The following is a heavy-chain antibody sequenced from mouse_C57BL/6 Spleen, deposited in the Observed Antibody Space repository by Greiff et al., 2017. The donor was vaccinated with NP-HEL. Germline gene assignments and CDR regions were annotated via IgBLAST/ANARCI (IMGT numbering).Heavy chain of an antibody. CDR2: ISGGGGNT. J-gene: IGHJ3*01. Sequence: EVQGVESGGGLVKPGGSLKLSCAASGFTFSSYTMSWVRQTPEKRLEWVATISGGGGNTYYPDSVKGRFTISRDNAKNTLYLQMSSLRSEYTAWYYCANHHGGWFAYWGQGTLVTVSA. V-gene: IGHV5-9*01. CDR3: ANHHGGWFAY. CDR1: GFTFSSYT.